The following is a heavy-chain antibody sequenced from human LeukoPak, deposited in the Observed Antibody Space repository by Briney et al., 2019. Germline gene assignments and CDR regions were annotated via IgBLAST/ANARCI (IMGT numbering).Heavy chain of an antibody. CDR1: GYTFTGYY. J-gene: IGHJ3*02. V-gene: IGHV1-2*02. CDR3: AREKVGEAFDI. D-gene: IGHD3-10*01. Sequence: ASVQVSCKASGYTFTGYYMHWVRQAPGQGLAWMGWINPNSGGTNYAQKFQGRVTMTRDTSISTAYMELSRLRSDDTAVYYCAREKVGEAFDIWGQGTMVTVSS. CDR2: INPNSGGT.